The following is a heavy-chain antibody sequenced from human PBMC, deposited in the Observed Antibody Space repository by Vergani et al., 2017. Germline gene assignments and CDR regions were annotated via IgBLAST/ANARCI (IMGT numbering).Heavy chain of an antibody. CDR3: ARGRGPYYDFWGGYSRYMDV. Sequence: QVQLQQWGAGLLKPSETLSLTCAVYGGSFSGYYWSWIRQPPGKGLEWIGEINHSGSTNYNPSLKSRVTISVDTSKNQFSLKLRSVTAADTAVYYCARGRGPYYDFWGGYSRYMDVWGKGTTVTVSS. V-gene: IGHV4-34*01. CDR1: GGSFSGYY. J-gene: IGHJ6*03. D-gene: IGHD3-3*01. CDR2: INHSGST.